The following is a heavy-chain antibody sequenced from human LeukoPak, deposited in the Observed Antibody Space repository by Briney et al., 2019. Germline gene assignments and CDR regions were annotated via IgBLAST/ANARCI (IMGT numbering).Heavy chain of an antibody. D-gene: IGHD3-3*01. Sequence: GASVKVSCKASGYTFTGHYIHWVRQAPGQGLEWMGWINPNNGCTSYAQKFQGRVSVTRDTSISTAYMELSSLRSEDTAVYYCARVYYDFWNGYIYYFDYWGQGTLVTVSS. CDR1: GYTFTGHY. CDR2: INPNNGCT. V-gene: IGHV1-2*02. CDR3: ARVYYDFWNGYIYYFDY. J-gene: IGHJ4*02.